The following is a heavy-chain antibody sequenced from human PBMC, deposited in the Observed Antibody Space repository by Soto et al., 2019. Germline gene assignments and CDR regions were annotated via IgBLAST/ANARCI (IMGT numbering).Heavy chain of an antibody. D-gene: IGHD6-13*01. Sequence: SVKVSCKASGGTFSSYAISWVRQAPGQGLEWMGGIIPIFGTANYAQKFQGRVTITADESTSTAYMELSSLRSEDTAVYYCGLGYSSSWYGDDYYGMDVWGQGTTVTVSS. V-gene: IGHV1-69*13. CDR2: IIPIFGTA. J-gene: IGHJ6*02. CDR1: GGTFSSYA. CDR3: GLGYSSSWYGDDYYGMDV.